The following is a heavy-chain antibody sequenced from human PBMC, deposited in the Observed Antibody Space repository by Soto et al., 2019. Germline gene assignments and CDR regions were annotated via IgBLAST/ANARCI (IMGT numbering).Heavy chain of an antibody. D-gene: IGHD6-13*01. CDR2: IKRKIDGGTI. Sequence: GGSLRLSCVASGFSFSGAWMNWVRQAPGKGLEWVARIKRKIDGGTIDYAAPVKGRFAISRDDSKNTLYLQMDRLESEDTAVYYCTTGYGSSQYYWGQGTLVTVS. J-gene: IGHJ4*02. V-gene: IGHV3-15*07. CDR3: TTGYGSSQYY. CDR1: GFSFSGAW.